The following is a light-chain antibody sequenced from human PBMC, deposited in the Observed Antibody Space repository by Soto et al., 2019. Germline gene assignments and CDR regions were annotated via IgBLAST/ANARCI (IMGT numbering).Light chain of an antibody. CDR2: EVS. Sequence: QSVLTQPPSASGSPGQSVTISCTGTSSDVGGYIYVSWYQQHPGKAPKLMIYEVSRRHSGGTERFSGSKSGNTNSLTVSKLHVEDEAHYYLSSYSDSNNFIFGTGTKLTVL. V-gene: IGLV2-8*01. CDR3: SSYSDSNNFI. J-gene: IGLJ1*01. CDR1: SSDVGGYIY.